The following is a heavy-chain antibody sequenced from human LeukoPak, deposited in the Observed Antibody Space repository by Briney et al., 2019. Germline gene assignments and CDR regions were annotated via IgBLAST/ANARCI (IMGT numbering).Heavy chain of an antibody. Sequence: GGSVSLFCAVSGVPFDVFAMLWVRHAPGRDREGGSLISWEGTNTFYAHSVKGRFTISRDHRKISLYLQMDSLRAEDTALYYWAKPDMPQLAGDSTLDYWGQGTLITVSS. CDR3: AKPDMPQLAGDSTLDY. D-gene: IGHD5-24*01. V-gene: IGHV3-43D*03. CDR2: ISWEGTNT. CDR1: GVPFDVFA. J-gene: IGHJ4*02.